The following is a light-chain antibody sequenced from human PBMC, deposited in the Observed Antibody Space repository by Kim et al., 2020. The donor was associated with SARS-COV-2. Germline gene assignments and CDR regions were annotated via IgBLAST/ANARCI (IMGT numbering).Light chain of an antibody. CDR2: AAS. Sequence: ASVGDRVTSTCRASQDIANSLAWYQQKPGPVPKVLIYAASTLQSGVPSRFSGSGSGTEFTLTIGSLQTEDVATYYCQKYNSAPWTFGPGTKVDI. V-gene: IGKV1-27*01. J-gene: IGKJ1*01. CDR3: QKYNSAPWT. CDR1: QDIANS.